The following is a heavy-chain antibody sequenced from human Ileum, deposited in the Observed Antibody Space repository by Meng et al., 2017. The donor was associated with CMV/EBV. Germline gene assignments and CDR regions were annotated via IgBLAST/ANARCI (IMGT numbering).Heavy chain of an antibody. D-gene: IGHD7-27*01. J-gene: IGHJ4*02. CDR2: IFPGDSDT. CDR1: AYTFTNYW. Sequence: GGSLRLSCKTSAYTFTNYWIGWVRQMPGKGLEWMGIIFPGDSDTRYSPSLQGQVTISADKSISTAYLQWSSLKASDTAMYYCAISSGEAFDYWGQETLVTVSS. V-gene: IGHV5-51*01. CDR3: AISSGEAFDY.